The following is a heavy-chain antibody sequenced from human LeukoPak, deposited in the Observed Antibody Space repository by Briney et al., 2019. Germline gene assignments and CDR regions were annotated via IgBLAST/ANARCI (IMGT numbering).Heavy chain of an antibody. D-gene: IGHD1-26*01. CDR1: GFTFSSYW. Sequence: PGGSLRLSCAASGFTFSSYWMTWVRQAPGKGLEWVATIKQDGSGKYYVDSVKGRFTISRDNARNSLYLQMNSLRAEDTAVYYCANYDRGSYSFDYWGQETLVTVSS. CDR3: ANYDRGSYSFDY. V-gene: IGHV3-7*01. J-gene: IGHJ4*02. CDR2: IKQDGSGK.